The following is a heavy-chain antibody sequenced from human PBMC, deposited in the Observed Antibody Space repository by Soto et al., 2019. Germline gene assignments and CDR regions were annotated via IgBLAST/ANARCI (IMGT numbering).Heavy chain of an antibody. V-gene: IGHV4-34*01. Sequence: QVQLQQWGAGLLKPSETLSLTCAVYGGSFSGYYWSWIRQPPGKGLEWIGEINHSGSTNYNPSLKRRVTISVATSKNKSSLTLTSVTAATTPVYYWAIGGRNTAMNYWGRGTLVTVSP. CDR1: GGSFSGYY. CDR2: INHSGST. D-gene: IGHD5-18*01. J-gene: IGHJ4*02. CDR3: AIGGRNTAMNY.